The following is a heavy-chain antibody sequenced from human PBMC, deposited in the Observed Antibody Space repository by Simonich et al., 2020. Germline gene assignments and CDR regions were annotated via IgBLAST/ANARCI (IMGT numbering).Heavy chain of an antibody. CDR2: KKEDGREK. Sequence: EVQLVESGGGLVQPGGSLRLSCAASGFTFSSYWMSWVRQAPGNGLEWVANKKEDGREKYYVDSVKGRFTISRDNAKNSLYLQMNSLRAEDTAVDYCAREGIAARDAFDIWGQGTMVTVSS. D-gene: IGHD6-6*01. V-gene: IGHV3-7*01. CDR1: GFTFSSYW. CDR3: AREGIAARDAFDI. J-gene: IGHJ3*02.